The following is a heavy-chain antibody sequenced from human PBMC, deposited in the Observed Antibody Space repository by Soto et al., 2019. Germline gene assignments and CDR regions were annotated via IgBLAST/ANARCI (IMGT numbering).Heavy chain of an antibody. CDR1: GFTFSSYG. CDR2: ISYDGSNK. V-gene: IGHV3-30*18. Sequence: VPLVESGGGVVQPGRSLRLSCAASGFTFSSYGMHWVRQAPGKGLEWVAVISYDGSNKYYADSVKGRFTISRDNSKNTLYLQMNSLRAEDTAVYYCAKEGYCSGGSCYSPLGYWGQGTLVTVSS. D-gene: IGHD2-15*01. CDR3: AKEGYCSGGSCYSPLGY. J-gene: IGHJ4*02.